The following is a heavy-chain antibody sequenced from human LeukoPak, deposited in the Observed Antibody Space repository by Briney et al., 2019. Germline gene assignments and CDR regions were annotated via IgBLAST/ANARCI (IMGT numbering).Heavy chain of an antibody. CDR3: ARVGYSYGYYYYDMDV. CDR2: ISSSGSTI. V-gene: IGHV3-48*03. D-gene: IGHD5-18*01. Sequence: PGGSLRLSCAASGFTFSSFEMNWVRQAPGKGLEWVSYISSSGSTINYADSVKGRFTISRDNAKNSLYLQMDSLRGEDTAVYYCARVGYSYGYYYYDMDVWGQGTTVTVSS. J-gene: IGHJ6*02. CDR1: GFTFSSFE.